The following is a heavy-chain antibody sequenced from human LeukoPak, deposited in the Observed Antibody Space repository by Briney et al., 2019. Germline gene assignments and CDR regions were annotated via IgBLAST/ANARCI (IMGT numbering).Heavy chain of an antibody. J-gene: IGHJ3*01. V-gene: IGHV6-1*01. CDR3: TRGGLVRGSINSLIAFDV. CDR2: TYYRSKWYKDDAGWYK. D-gene: IGHD3-10*01. CDR1: GDSVSRTDAG. Sequence: SQTLSLTCAISGDSVSRTDAGWSWIRQSPSRGLEWLGRTYYRSKWYKDDAGWYKDDAGSLKSRITINVDTVMNQFSLQPNSVTPEDTALYYCTRGGLVRGSINSLIAFDVWGQGIMVTVSS.